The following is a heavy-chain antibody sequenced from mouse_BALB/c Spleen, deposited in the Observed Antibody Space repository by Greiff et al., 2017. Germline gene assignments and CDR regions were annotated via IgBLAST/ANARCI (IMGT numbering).Heavy chain of an antibody. V-gene: IGHV1-26*01. CDR1: GYSFTGYY. J-gene: IGHJ4*01. Sequence: EVQLQQSGPELVKPGASVKISCKASGYSFTGYYMHWVKQSHVKSLEWIGRINPYNGATSYNQNFKDKASLTVDKSSSTAYMELHSLTSEDSAVYYCARYDYDGDYYAMDYWGQGTSVTVSS. D-gene: IGHD2-4*01. CDR2: INPYNGAT. CDR3: ARYDYDGDYYAMDY.